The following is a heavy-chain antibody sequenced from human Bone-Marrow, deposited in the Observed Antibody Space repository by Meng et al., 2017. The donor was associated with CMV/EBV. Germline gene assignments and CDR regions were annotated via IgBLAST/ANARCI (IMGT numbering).Heavy chain of an antibody. CDR1: GYTFTSYS. D-gene: IGHD2-2*02. Sequence: ASVKVSCKASGYTFTSYSISWVRQAPGQGLEWMGWISAYNGNTNYAQKLQGRVTMTTDTSTSTAYMELRSLRSDDTAVYYCARVMSRGFPRFCSTTSCDKRGMDVWGQGTTVTVSS. V-gene: IGHV1-18*01. CDR3: ARVMSRGFPRFCSTTSCDKRGMDV. J-gene: IGHJ6*02. CDR2: ISAYNGNT.